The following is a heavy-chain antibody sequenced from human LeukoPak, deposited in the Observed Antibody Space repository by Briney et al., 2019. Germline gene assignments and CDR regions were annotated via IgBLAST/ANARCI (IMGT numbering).Heavy chain of an antibody. CDR2: IAYDGNNK. CDR1: GFTFSNYA. Sequence: GGSLRLSCAASGFTFSNYAMHWVRRAPGKGLEWVAIIAYDGNNKNYAESVKGRFTISRDISKNSLYLQMNSLRAEDTAVFYCARTYRSGWYYFDYWGQGTLVTVSS. J-gene: IGHJ4*02. D-gene: IGHD6-19*01. V-gene: IGHV3-30-3*01. CDR3: ARTYRSGWYYFDY.